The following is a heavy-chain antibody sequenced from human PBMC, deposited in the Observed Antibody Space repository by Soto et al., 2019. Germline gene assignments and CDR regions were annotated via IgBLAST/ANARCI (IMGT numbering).Heavy chain of an antibody. CDR2: INPGNGDT. CDR1: GYTFTDYY. D-gene: IGHD3-22*01. Sequence: GASVKVSCKASGYTFTDYYLHWVRQAPGQGLEWVGWINPGNGDTNYAQRFQGWVTMTGDTSISTAYLELNRLRIDDTAMYYCAREIRDDNLGYYSKDYWGQGTLVTVSS. J-gene: IGHJ4*02. V-gene: IGHV1-2*04. CDR3: AREIRDDNLGYYSKDY.